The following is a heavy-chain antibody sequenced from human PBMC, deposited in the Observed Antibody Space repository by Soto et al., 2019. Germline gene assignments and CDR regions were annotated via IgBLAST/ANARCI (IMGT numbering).Heavy chain of an antibody. CDR2: IYHSGST. D-gene: IGHD3-10*01. J-gene: IGHJ6*03. Sequence: SETLSLTCAVSSGSISSSNGWSWVRQPPGKGLEWIGEIYHSGSTNYNPSLKSRVTISVDKSKNQFSLKLSSVTAADTAVYYCARGGTAGSYYYYMDVWGKGTTVTVSS. V-gene: IGHV4-4*02. CDR1: SGSISSSNG. CDR3: ARGGTAGSYYYYMDV.